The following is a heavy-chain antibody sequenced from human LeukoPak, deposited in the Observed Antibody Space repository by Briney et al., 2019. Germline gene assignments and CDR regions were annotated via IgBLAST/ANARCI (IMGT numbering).Heavy chain of an antibody. CDR3: ARDSRGSGSYDYYFDY. D-gene: IGHD3-10*01. CDR1: ACTFSSYD. J-gene: IGHJ4*02. V-gene: IGHV3-13*01. CDR2: IGTAGDT. Sequence: GSLRLFCSASACTFSSYDMHWFRQATGKGLQGVSSIGTAGDTYYSGSVKGRFTISRENDKNSLYLQMNSLRAGDTAVYYCARDSRGSGSYDYYFDYWGQGTLVTVSS.